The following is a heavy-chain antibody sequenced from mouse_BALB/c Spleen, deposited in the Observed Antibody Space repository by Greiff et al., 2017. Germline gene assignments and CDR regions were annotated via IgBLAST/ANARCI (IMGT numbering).Heavy chain of an antibody. CDR3: NAWVRCPFAY. V-gene: IGHV14-4*02. CDR1: GFNIKDYY. D-gene: IGHD2-14*01. J-gene: IGHJ3*01. CDR2: IDPENGDT. Sequence: EVQLQQSGAELVRSGASVKLSCTASGFNIKDYYMHWVKQRPEQGLEWIGWIDPENGDTEYAPKFQGKATMTADTSSNTAYLQLSSLTSEDTAVYYCNAWVRCPFAYWGQGTLVTVSA.